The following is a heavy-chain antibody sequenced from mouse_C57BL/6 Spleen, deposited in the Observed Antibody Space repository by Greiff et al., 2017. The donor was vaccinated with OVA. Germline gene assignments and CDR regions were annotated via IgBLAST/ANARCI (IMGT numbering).Heavy chain of an antibody. V-gene: IGHV1-50*01. CDR3: ARLYGSSSYV. CDR1: GYTFTSYW. Sequence: VQLQQPGAELVKPGASVKLSCKASGYTFTSYWMQWVKQRPGQGLEWIGEIDPSDSYTNYNQKFKGKATLTVDTSSSTAYMQLSSLTSEDSAVYYCARLYGSSSYVWGTGTTVTVSS. CDR2: IDPSDSYT. J-gene: IGHJ1*03. D-gene: IGHD1-1*01.